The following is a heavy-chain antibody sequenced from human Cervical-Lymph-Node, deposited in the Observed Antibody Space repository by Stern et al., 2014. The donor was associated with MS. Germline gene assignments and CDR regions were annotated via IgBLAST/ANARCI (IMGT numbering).Heavy chain of an antibody. CDR3: ARDLHSSGWTSRYFDL. CDR2: ISSRGSTE. J-gene: IGHJ2*01. D-gene: IGHD6-19*01. V-gene: IGHV3-11*01. Sequence: VQLVQSGGDLVKPGGSLRLSCAASGFSFSDNYMSWIRQAPGKGLEWIAYISSRGSTEYYADSVKGRFTISRDNAQNSLYLQMNSLRAEDTAVYYCARDLHSSGWTSRYFDLWGRGTLVTVSS. CDR1: GFSFSDNY.